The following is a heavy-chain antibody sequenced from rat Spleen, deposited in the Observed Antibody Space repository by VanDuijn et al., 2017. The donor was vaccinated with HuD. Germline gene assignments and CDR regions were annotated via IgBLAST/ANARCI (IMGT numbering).Heavy chain of an antibody. CDR3: ASRAPFAY. CDR1: GFTFSDYN. V-gene: IGHV5-7*01. J-gene: IGHJ3*01. CDR2: ISYDGSST. D-gene: IGHD4-1*01. Sequence: EVQLVESGGGLVQPGRSLKLSCAASGFTFSDYNMAWVRQAPKKGLEWVTTISYDGSSTYYRDSVKGRFTISRDNAKSTLYLQMDSLRSEDTATYYCASRAPFAYWGQGTLVTVSS.